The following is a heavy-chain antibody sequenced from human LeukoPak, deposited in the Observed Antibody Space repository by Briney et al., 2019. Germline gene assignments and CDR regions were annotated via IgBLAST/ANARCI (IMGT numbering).Heavy chain of an antibody. CDR1: GFTFSSYS. J-gene: IGHJ4*02. V-gene: IGHV3-21*01. CDR3: ARFRATITYGASDY. Sequence: PGGSLRLSCAASGFTFSSYSMNWVRQAPGKGLEWVSSISSSSSYIYYADSVKGRFTISRDNAKNSLYLQMNSLRAEDTAVYYCARFRATITYGASDYWAREPWSPSPQ. CDR2: ISSSSSYI. D-gene: IGHD5-12*01.